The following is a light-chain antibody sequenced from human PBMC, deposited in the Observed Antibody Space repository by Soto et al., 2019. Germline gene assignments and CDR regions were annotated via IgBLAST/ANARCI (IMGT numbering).Light chain of an antibody. CDR3: CSFAGSYTLYV. Sequence: QSVLTQPRSVSGSPGQSVTISCTGTSSDVGGYSYVSWFQQHPGKAPKLMIYDVSKRPSGVPDRFSGSKSGNTASLTISGLQAEEEADYYCCSFAGSYTLYVFGTGTKVTVL. CDR1: SSDVGGYSY. J-gene: IGLJ1*01. V-gene: IGLV2-11*01. CDR2: DVS.